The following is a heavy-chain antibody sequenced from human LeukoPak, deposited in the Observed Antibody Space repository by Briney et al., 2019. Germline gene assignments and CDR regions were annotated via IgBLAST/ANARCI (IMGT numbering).Heavy chain of an antibody. D-gene: IGHD3-16*01. CDR3: ARGEYFFDY. J-gene: IGHJ4*02. Sequence: PGGSLRLSCAASGFTFSSYEMNWVRQAPGKGLEWVSYISSNDGTTYYADSVKGRFTISRDNAKNSLYLQMNSLRAEDTAVYYCARGEYFFDYWGQGTLVTVSS. CDR1: GFTFSSYE. V-gene: IGHV3-48*03. CDR2: ISSNDGTT.